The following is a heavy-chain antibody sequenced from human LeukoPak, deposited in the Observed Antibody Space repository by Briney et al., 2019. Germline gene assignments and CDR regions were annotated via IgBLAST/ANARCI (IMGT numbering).Heavy chain of an antibody. V-gene: IGHV3-23*01. J-gene: IGHJ5*02. D-gene: IGHD2-2*01. CDR3: AKDRGEVPARGWFDP. Sequence: GGSLRLSCAASGITFSSYAMSWVRHAPGKGLERLSVISGSGAGTYYTDSVKGRFTISRDNSKNTLYLQMNSLRAEDTAVYYCAKDRGEVPARGWFDPWGQRTLVTVSS. CDR2: ISGSGAGT. CDR1: GITFSSYA.